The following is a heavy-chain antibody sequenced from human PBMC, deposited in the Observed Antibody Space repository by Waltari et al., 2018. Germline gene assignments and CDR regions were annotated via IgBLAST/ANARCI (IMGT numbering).Heavy chain of an antibody. CDR1: GFPFSSDS. CDR2: ISSSSSYI. J-gene: IGHJ3*02. D-gene: IGHD6-19*01. Sequence: EVQLVESGGGLVKPGGSLRLSCAASGFPFSSDSMNWVRQAPGKGLEWVSSISSSSSYIYYADSVKGRFTISRDNAKNSLYLQMNSLRAEDTAVYYCARVYSSGWYDAFDIWGQGTMVTVSS. V-gene: IGHV3-21*01. CDR3: ARVYSSGWYDAFDI.